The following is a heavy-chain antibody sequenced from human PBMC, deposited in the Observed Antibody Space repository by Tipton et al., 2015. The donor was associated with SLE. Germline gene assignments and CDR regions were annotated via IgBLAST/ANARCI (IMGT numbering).Heavy chain of an antibody. V-gene: IGHV3-72*01. CDR3: VRDNWGSYDY. J-gene: IGHJ4*02. CDR2: TRKKGNSYTT. D-gene: IGHD7-27*01. Sequence: GSLRLSCAASGFTFSDYYMDWVRQAPGKGLEWVGHTRKKGNSYTTLYAASVQGRFTISRDDSEKLTHLQMNSLKTEDTAVYFCVRDNWGSYDYWGQGTLVTVSS. CDR1: GFTFSDYY.